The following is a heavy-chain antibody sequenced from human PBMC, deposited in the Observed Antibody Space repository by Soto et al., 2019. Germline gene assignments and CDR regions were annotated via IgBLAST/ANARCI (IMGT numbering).Heavy chain of an antibody. V-gene: IGHV4-59*01. CDR2: THDSGTS. CDR1: GGSINTYY. J-gene: IGHJ6*02. CDR3: ARDRVLATPCYNGMDV. Sequence: QVQLQQSGPGLVKPSETLSLTCTVSGGSINTYYWNWIRQSPGKGLEWIGYTHDSGTSNYNPSLTSRVAMLGDTSKKHVYLKLSSVTAADTGVYYCARDRVLATPCYNGMDVWGQGTTVTVSS. D-gene: IGHD5-12*01.